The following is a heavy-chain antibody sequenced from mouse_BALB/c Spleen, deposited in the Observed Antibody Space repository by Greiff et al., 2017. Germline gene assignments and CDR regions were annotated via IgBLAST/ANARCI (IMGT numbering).Heavy chain of an antibody. J-gene: IGHJ3*01. V-gene: IGHV1-14*01. CDR2: INPYNDGT. D-gene: IGHD2-3*01. CDR3: ARGGYDGYYGWFAY. CDR1: GYTFTSYV. Sequence: VQLQQSGPELVKPGASVKMSCKASGYTFTSYVMHWVKQKPGQGLEWIGYINPYNDGTKYNEKFKGKATLTSDKSSSTAYMELSSLTSEDSAVYYCARGGYDGYYGWFAYWGQGTLVTVSA.